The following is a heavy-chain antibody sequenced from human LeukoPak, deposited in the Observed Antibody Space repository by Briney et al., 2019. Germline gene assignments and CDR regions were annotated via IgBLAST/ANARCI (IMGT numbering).Heavy chain of an antibody. J-gene: IGHJ5*02. CDR1: GYSISTGYY. CDR2: LYDSGST. Sequence: PSETLSLTCIVSGYSISTGYYWGWIRQPPGQGLEWIGSLYDSGSTYYNPSLKSRVTISEDTSKTQFSLKLRSVTAADTAVYYCARGLAMVENWFDPWGQGTLVTVSS. V-gene: IGHV4-38-2*02. CDR3: ARGLAMVENWFDP. D-gene: IGHD5-18*01.